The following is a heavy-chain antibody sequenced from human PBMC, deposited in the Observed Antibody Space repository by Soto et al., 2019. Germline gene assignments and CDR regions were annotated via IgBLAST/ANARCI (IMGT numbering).Heavy chain of an antibody. CDR1: GGSISSGGYY. V-gene: IGHV4-31*03. D-gene: IGHD1-1*01. J-gene: IGHJ6*02. CDR3: ARARTNYYYSGMDV. CDR2: IYYSGST. Sequence: SETLSLTCTVSGGSISSGGYYWSWIRQHPGKGLEWIGYIYYSGSTYYNPSLKSRVTISVDTSKNQFSLKLSSVTAADTAVYYCARARTNYYYSGMDVWGQWTTVTVSS.